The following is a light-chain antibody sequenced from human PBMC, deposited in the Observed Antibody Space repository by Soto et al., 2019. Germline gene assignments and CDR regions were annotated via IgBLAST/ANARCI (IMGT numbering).Light chain of an antibody. CDR1: GSNIGSNY. CDR3: AARDDSLSSPYVI. Sequence: QSVLTQSPSASGTPGQRVTISCSGSGSNIGSNYVSWYQQLPGTAPKLLIYGNNQRPSGVPDRISGSKSGTSASLAISGLRSEDEADYYCAARDDSLSSPYVIFGGGTKLTVL. CDR2: GNN. V-gene: IGLV1-47*01. J-gene: IGLJ2*01.